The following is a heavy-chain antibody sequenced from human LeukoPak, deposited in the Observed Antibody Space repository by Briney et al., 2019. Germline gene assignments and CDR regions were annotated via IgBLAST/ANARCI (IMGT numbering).Heavy chain of an antibody. CDR1: GGSISSYY. D-gene: IGHD1-1*01. Sequence: PSETLSLTCTVSGGSISSYYWSWIRQPPGKGLEWIGYIYYSENTNYNPSLKSRVTMSVDTSNNQFSLRLSSVTAADTAVYYCARQAWKKFDYWGQGTLVTVSS. V-gene: IGHV4-59*08. J-gene: IGHJ4*02. CDR2: IYYSENT. CDR3: ARQAWKKFDY.